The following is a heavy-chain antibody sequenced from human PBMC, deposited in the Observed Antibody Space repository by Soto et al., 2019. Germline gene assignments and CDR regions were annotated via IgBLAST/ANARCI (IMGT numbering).Heavy chain of an antibody. CDR1: GGSISSYY. CDR2: IYYSGST. V-gene: IGHV4-59*08. Sequence: QVQLQESGPGLVKPSETLSLTCTVSGGSISSYYWSWIRQPPGKGLEWIGYIYYSGSTNYNPSLKSRVTISVHTSKNHFSLKLSSVTAADTAVYYCARGYGSGWFDWYFDLWGRGTLVTVSS. D-gene: IGHD6-19*01. CDR3: ARGYGSGWFDWYFDL. J-gene: IGHJ2*01.